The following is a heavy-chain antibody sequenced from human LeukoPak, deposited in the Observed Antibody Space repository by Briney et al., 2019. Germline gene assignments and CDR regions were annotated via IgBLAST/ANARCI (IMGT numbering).Heavy chain of an antibody. CDR2: IILIFGTA. Sequence: SVKVSCKASGGTFSSYAISWVRQAPGQGLEWMGGIILIFGTANYAQKFQGRVTITADESTSTAYMELSSLRSEDTAVYYCARVTIFGVVIKEFDYWGQGTLVTVSS. CDR3: ARVTIFGVVIKEFDY. CDR1: GGTFSSYA. V-gene: IGHV1-69*13. J-gene: IGHJ4*02. D-gene: IGHD3-3*01.